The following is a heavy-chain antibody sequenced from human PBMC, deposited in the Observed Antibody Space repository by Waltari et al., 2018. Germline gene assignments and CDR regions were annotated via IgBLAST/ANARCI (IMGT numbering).Heavy chain of an antibody. V-gene: IGHV4-34*01. D-gene: IGHD6-6*01. J-gene: IGHJ5*02. Sequence: QVQLQQWGAGLLKPSETLSLTCAVYGGSFSGFYWSWIRQPPGKGLEWIGEINHSGSTNYSPSLKSRVTLAVDTSKNQFSLKLSYVTAADTAVYFCARANGGMAARKNKYNWFDPWGQGTLVTVSS. CDR1: GGSFSGFY. CDR3: ARANGGMAARKNKYNWFDP. CDR2: INHSGST.